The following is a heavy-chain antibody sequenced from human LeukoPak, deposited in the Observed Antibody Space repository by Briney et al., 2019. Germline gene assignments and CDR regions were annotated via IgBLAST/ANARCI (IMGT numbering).Heavy chain of an antibody. CDR3: ARGPVQSYFDY. CDR2: INPSGGST. CDR1: TSR. V-gene: IGHV1-46*01. Sequence: ASVKVSCKATSRISWVRQAPGQGLEWMGIINPSGGSTSYAQKFQGRVTMTRDTSTSTVYMELSSLRSEDTAVYYCARGPVQSYFDYWGQGTLVTVSS. J-gene: IGHJ4*02.